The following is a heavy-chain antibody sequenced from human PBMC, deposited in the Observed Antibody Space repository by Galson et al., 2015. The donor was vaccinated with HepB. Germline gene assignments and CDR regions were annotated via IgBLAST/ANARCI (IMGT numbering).Heavy chain of an antibody. Sequence: TLSLTCTVSGGSISSSSYYWGWIRQPPGKGLEWIGYIYYSGSTYYNPSLKSRVTISVDTSKNQISLDLSSVTAADTAVYYCARAPTATSYCYYYYMDVWGKGTTVTVSS. CDR2: IYYSGST. V-gene: IGHV4-30-4*08. CDR3: ARAPTATSYCYYYYMDV. CDR1: GGSISSSSYY. D-gene: IGHD2-2*01. J-gene: IGHJ6*03.